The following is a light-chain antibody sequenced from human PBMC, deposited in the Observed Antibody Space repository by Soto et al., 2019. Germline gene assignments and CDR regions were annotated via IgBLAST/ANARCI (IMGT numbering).Light chain of an antibody. J-gene: IGLJ1*01. CDR3: SSYASSSSYV. CDR2: EVT. CDR1: SSDFGGYNH. V-gene: IGLV2-14*01. Sequence: QSALTQPASVSGSPGQSITISCTGTSSDFGGYNHVSWYQIHPGKAPKLIIYEVTSRPSGVSYRFSGSKSGNSASLAISGLQAEDEADYYCSSYASSSSYVFGGGTKVTVL.